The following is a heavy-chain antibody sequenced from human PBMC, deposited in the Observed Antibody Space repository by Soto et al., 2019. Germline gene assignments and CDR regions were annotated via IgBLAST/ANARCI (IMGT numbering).Heavy chain of an antibody. CDR3: ARGGSIVGATGPLGYFDY. D-gene: IGHD1-26*01. CDR2: IWYDGSNK. J-gene: IGHJ4*02. CDR1: GFTFSSYG. V-gene: IGHV3-33*01. Sequence: QVQLVESGGGVVQPGRSLRLSCAASGFTFSSYGMHWVRQAPGKGLEWVAVIWYDGSNKYYADSVKGRFTISRDNSKNTLYLQMNSLRAEDTAVYYCARGGSIVGATGPLGYFDYWGQGTLVTVSS.